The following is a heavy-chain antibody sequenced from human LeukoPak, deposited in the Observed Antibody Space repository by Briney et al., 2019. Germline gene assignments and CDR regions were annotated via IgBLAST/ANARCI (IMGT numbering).Heavy chain of an antibody. V-gene: IGHV3-23*01. J-gene: IGHJ4*02. CDR3: AREGLGFGY. CDR2: ITGGGRT. CDR1: GFTFNNYA. D-gene: IGHD7-27*01. Sequence: GGSLRLSCAASGFTFNNYAVMWVRQAQGQGLEWVSAITGGGRTYYADSVKGQFIISRDNSMKSLFLQMNSLIIDDTAVYYCAREGLGFGYWGQGTLVTVSS.